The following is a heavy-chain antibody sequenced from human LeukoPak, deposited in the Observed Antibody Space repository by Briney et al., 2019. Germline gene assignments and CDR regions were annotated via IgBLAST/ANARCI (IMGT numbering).Heavy chain of an antibody. D-gene: IGHD5-18*01. J-gene: IGHJ4*02. Sequence: ASVKVSCKASGYSFTTSAMNWVRQAPGQGLEWMGWINTNTGNPTCAQDFTGRFVFSLDTSVTTTFLEISSLKAEDTAIYYCARSSWIQQSSDFWGQGTLVTVSS. V-gene: IGHV7-4-1*02. CDR1: GYSFTTSA. CDR2: INTNTGNP. CDR3: ARSSWIQQSSDF.